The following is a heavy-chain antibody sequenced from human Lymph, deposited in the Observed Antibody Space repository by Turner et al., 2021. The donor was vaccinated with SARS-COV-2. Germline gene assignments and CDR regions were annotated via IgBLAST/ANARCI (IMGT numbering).Heavy chain of an antibody. CDR2: IYDRGST. J-gene: IGHJ5*02. D-gene: IGHD2-21*02. CDR1: GGSMNSNY. CDR3: ARETVNNWVDP. Sequence: QVQLQESGPRLLKPLETLSLTCTVSGGSMNSNYWSWIRQPPGKRLEWIGYIYDRGSTNYNPSLKSRVTRSVDTSKNQFSLKLTSVTAADTAIYYCARETVNNWVDPWGQGILVTVSS. V-gene: IGHV4-59*01.